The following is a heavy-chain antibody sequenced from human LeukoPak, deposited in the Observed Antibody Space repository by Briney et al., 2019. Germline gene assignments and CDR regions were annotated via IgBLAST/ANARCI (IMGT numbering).Heavy chain of an antibody. J-gene: IGHJ5*02. V-gene: IGHV4-59*08. D-gene: IGHD1-1*01. CDR3: ARHKRWNRTFDP. CDR1: GGSISSYY. CDR2: IYYSGST. Sequence: SETLSLTCTVSGGSISSYYWSWIRRPPGKGLEWIGYIYYSGSTNYNPSLKSRVTISVDTSKNQFSLKLSSVTAADTAVYYCARHKRWNRTFDPWGQGTLVTVSS.